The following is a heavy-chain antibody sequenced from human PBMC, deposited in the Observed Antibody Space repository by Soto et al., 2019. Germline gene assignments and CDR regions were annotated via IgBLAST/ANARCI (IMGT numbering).Heavy chain of an antibody. V-gene: IGHV3-53*01. J-gene: IGHJ4*02. D-gene: IGHD3-22*01. CDR1: GLTVSGKKY. CDR3: AREYYYDSSGFRSLDY. Sequence: GGSLRLSCVASGLTVSGKKYMAWVRQAPGKGLEWVSVIYSGGSTYYADSVKGRFTISRDNSKNTLYLQMNSLRAEDTAVYYCAREYYYDSSGFRSLDYWGQGTLVTVSS. CDR2: IYSGGST.